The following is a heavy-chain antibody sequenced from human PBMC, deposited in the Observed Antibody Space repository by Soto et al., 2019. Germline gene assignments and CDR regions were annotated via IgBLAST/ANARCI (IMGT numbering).Heavy chain of an antibody. CDR3: ARATIVLVPAAMVSHWFDP. V-gene: IGHV4-30-4*01. CDR2: IYYSGST. CDR1: GGSISSGDYY. D-gene: IGHD2-2*01. J-gene: IGHJ5*02. Sequence: QVQLQESGPGLVKPSQTLSLTCTVSGGSISSGDYYWSWIRQPPGKGLEWIGDIYYSGSTYYNPSLKSRVTISVDTSKNQFSLKLSSVTAADTAVYYCARATIVLVPAAMVSHWFDPWGQGTLVTVSS.